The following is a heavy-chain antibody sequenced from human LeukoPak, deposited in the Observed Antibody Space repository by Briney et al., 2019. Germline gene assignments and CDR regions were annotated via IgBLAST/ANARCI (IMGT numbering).Heavy chain of an antibody. V-gene: IGHV4-39*07. J-gene: IGHJ5*02. CDR1: GGSISSSSYY. CDR3: ARVLNYYGSGSYYGTWWFDP. D-gene: IGHD3-10*01. Sequence: PSETLSLTCTVSGGSISSSSYYWGWIRQPPGKGLEWIGSIYYSGSTYYNPSLKSRVTISVDTSKNQFSLKLSSVTAADTAVYYCARVLNYYGSGSYYGTWWFDPWGQGTLVTVSS. CDR2: IYYSGST.